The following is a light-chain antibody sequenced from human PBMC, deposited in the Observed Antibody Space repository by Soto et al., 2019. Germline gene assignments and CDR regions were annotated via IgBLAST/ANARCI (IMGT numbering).Light chain of an antibody. V-gene: IGKV3-20*01. CDR3: QQYNNWPLT. J-gene: IGKJ4*01. Sequence: EIVLTQSPGTLSLSPGERATLSCRASQVVVTAYLHWYQHKPGQAPRLLISGASTRASGIPDRFSGSGVGTDFTLTINRLEPEDFAVYYCQQYNNWPLTFGGGTKVEIK. CDR2: GAS. CDR1: QVVVTAY.